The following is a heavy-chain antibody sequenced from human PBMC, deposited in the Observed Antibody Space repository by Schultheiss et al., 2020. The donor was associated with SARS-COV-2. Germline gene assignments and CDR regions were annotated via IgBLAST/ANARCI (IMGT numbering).Heavy chain of an antibody. D-gene: IGHD3-22*01. CDR3: ARVPDSSGYYYYYGMDV. CDR1: GFTFSSYS. J-gene: IGHJ6*02. Sequence: GGSLRLSCAASGFTFSSYSMNWVRQAPGKGLEWVSSISSSSSYMYYADSVKGRFTISRDNAKNSLYLQMNSLRAEDTAVYYCARVPDSSGYYYYYGMDVWGQGTTVTVSS. CDR2: ISSSSSYM. V-gene: IGHV3-21*01.